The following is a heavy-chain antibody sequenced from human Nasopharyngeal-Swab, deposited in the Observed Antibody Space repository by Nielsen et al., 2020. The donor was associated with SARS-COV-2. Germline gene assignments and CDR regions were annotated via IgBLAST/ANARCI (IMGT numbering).Heavy chain of an antibody. V-gene: IGHV5-51*01. CDR2: IYPGDSDT. J-gene: IGHJ3*02. Sequence: GGSLRLSCKGSGSIFSNYWIGWVRQMPGKGLEWVGIIYPGDSDTRYSPSFQGQVTISADKSINTAYLQWSSLKASDTAMYYCARTAIEGGYYRGDAFDIWGQGTMVTVSS. CDR1: GSIFSNYW. D-gene: IGHD3-22*01. CDR3: ARTAIEGGYYRGDAFDI.